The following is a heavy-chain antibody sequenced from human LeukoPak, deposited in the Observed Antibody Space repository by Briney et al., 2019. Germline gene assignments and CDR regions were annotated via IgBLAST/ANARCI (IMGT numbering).Heavy chain of an antibody. Sequence: GGSLRLSCVASVIIFRSSGVHWLRQAPGKGLEWLAFVRFDGSTKYYADSVKGRFTVSRDNSKSTLYLQMNSLRAEDTAAYYCAQPDFWGQGTLVTVSS. CDR3: AQPDF. CDR1: VIIFRSSG. V-gene: IGHV3-30*02. CDR2: VRFDGSTK. J-gene: IGHJ4*02.